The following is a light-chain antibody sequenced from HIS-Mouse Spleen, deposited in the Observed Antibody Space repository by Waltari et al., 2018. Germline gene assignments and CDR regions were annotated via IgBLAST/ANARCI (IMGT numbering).Light chain of an antibody. CDR1: SSDVGGYNY. Sequence: QSALTQPASVSGSPGQSITISCTGTSSDVGGYNYVSWYQQHPGKAPKLMIYDVSNRASGGSNRFSGSKSGNTASLTISGLQAEDEADYYCSSYTSSSFNVVFGGGTKLTVL. CDR2: DVS. V-gene: IGLV2-14*03. J-gene: IGLJ2*01. CDR3: SSYTSSSFNVV.